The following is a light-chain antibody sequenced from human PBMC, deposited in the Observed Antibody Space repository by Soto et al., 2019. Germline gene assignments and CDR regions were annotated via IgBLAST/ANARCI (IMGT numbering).Light chain of an antibody. J-gene: IGKJ2*01. CDR3: QQYYSTPYT. V-gene: IGKV4-1*01. CDR2: WAS. CDR1: QSVLYSSNNKSY. Sequence: DIVMTQSSDSLAVSLGERATINCKSSQSVLYSSNNKSYLAWYQQKPGQPPKLLIYWASTRESGVPDRFSGSGSGTDFTLTISSLQAEDVAVYYCQQYYSTPYTFGQGTKLEIK.